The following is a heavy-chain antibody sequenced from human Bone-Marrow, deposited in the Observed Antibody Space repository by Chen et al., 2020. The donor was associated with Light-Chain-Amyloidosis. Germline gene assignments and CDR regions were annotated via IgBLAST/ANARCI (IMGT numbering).Heavy chain of an antibody. CDR3: ARVVPPNYGANFNS. Sequence: QLQLQESGPRLVKSSGTLSLTCTVSGGSIMSSSNFWAWLRQAPGKGLEWIGSIYYSGNTYMNSSLKNRVAMSVDTSNNQFSLRLNSVTAADTAVYFCARVVPPNYGANFNSWGQGTLVIVSS. CDR2: IYYSGNT. D-gene: IGHD4-17*01. J-gene: IGHJ4*02. CDR1: GGSIMSSSNF. V-gene: IGHV4-39*07.